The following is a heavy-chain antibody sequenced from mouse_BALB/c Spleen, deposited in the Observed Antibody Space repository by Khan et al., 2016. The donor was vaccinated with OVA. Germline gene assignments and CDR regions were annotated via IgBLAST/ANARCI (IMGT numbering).Heavy chain of an antibody. CDR3: TRPAYDGYYDY. J-gene: IGHJ2*01. CDR2: ISSYSGNT. Sequence: QVRLQQSGPELVRPGVSVKISCKGSGYTFTDYAIHWVKQSHAKSLEWIGLISSYSGNTNYKQKFKDKATMTVDQSSSTAYMELARLTSEDSAIYYCTRPAYDGYYDYWGQGTTLTVAS. CDR1: GYTFTDYA. D-gene: IGHD2-3*01. V-gene: IGHV1S137*01.